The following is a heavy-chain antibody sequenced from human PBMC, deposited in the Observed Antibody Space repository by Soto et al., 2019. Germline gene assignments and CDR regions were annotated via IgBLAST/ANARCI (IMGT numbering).Heavy chain of an antibody. D-gene: IGHD3-10*01. CDR2: IYSGGYT. V-gene: IGHV3-53*01. CDR3: PPHPGGGGY. Sequence: EVQLVESGGGLIQPGGSLRLSCAVSGFTVSNNYMSWVRQAPGKGLEGVSVIYSGGYTAYGDSVKGRFTISRDNSKNTLSFQMNALSAAPPAVFSCPPHPGGGGYWGQGTLVTVSS. CDR1: GFTVSNNY. J-gene: IGHJ4*02.